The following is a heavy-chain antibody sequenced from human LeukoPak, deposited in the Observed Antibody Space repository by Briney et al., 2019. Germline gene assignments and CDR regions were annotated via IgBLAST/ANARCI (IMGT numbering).Heavy chain of an antibody. CDR2: IYTSGST. CDR1: GGSISSSSYY. J-gene: IGHJ1*01. D-gene: IGHD5/OR15-5a*01. Sequence: SETLSLTCTVSGGSISSSSYYWGWIRQPAGKGLEWIGRIYTSGSTNYNPSLKSRVTISVDTSKNQFSLKLSSVTTADTAVYYCARDNARGGSFSDYLRYFQHWGQGTLVTVSS. CDR3: ARDNARGGSFSDYLRYFQH. V-gene: IGHV4-61*02.